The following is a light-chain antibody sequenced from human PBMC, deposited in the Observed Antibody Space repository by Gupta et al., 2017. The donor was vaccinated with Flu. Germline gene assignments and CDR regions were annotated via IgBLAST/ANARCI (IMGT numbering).Light chain of an antibody. Sequence: SALTQPASVSWSPGQSITISCTATSSDIGSYNYVSWYHQHPGKAPQLLLYDVTNRPSGVATRFSGSKSGNTASLTISGLQDEDEADYYCSSHTSSATRVFGGGTRLTVL. V-gene: IGLV2-14*03. CDR1: SSDIGSYNY. J-gene: IGLJ3*02. CDR2: DVT. CDR3: SSHTSSATRV.